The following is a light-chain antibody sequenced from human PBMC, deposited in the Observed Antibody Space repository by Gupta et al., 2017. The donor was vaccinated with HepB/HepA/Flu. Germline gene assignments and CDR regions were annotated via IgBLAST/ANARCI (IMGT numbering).Light chain of an antibody. CDR2: DAS. Sequence: EIVLTQSPATLSLSPGERATLSCRASQSVGSDFAWYQQKPGQAPRLLIYDASNRATGIPARFSGSGSGTDFTLTISILDPEDFAVYYCQQRRNWPLSFGGGTKVEMK. CDR3: QQRRNWPLS. CDR1: QSVGSD. J-gene: IGKJ4*01. V-gene: IGKV3-11*01.